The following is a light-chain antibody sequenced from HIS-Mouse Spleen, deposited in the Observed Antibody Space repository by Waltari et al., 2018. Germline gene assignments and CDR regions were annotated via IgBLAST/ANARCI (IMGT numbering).Light chain of an antibody. CDR1: SSDVGSYNL. CDR2: AGS. J-gene: IGLJ1*01. CDR3: CSYAGSSTLYV. V-gene: IGLV2-23*01. Sequence: QSALTQPASVSGSPGQSITISCTGTSSDVGSYNLVSWYQQHPGKAHKLRIYAGSKRSSWVSNRFSGSKSCNTASLTISGLQAEDEADYYCCSYAGSSTLYVFGTGTKVTVL.